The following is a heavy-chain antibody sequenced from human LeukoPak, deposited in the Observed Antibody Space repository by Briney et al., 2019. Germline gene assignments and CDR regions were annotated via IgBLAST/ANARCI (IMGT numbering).Heavy chain of an antibody. J-gene: IGHJ6*03. CDR3: ARADDFHYYMDV. CDR2: INPNSGDT. V-gene: IGHV1-2*02. CDR1: GYFFTGYY. Sequence: ASVKVSCTASGYFFTGYYIHWVRQAPGQGLEWMGWINPNSGDTDYEQKFQGRVTLTRDTSITTAYMEVTSLRSDGTAVYYCARADDFHYYMDVWGKGTTVTVSS. D-gene: IGHD1-1*01.